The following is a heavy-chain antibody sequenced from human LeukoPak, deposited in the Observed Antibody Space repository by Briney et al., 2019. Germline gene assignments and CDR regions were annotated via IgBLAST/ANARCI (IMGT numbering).Heavy chain of an antibody. Sequence: GASVTVSCKASGYTFTSYGISWVRQAPGQGLEWMGWISAYNGNANYAQKLQGRVTMTTDTSTSTAYMELRSLRSDDTAVYYCARMGKLLYYYYYGMDVWGQGTTVTVSS. CDR3: ARMGKLLYYYYYGMDV. V-gene: IGHV1-18*01. CDR2: ISAYNGNA. D-gene: IGHD2-15*01. CDR1: GYTFTSYG. J-gene: IGHJ6*02.